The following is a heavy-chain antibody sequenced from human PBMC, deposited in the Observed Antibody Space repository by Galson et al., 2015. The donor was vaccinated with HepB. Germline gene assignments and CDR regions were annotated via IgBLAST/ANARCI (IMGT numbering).Heavy chain of an antibody. CDR1: GFALTIYW. J-gene: IGHJ3*01. D-gene: IGHD3-16*01. Sequence: SLRLSCAVSGFALTIYWMNWVRQAPGKGLEWVASINQHGSEKYHVDSVKGRFTVSRDIAKNSLYLQMDGLRAEDTAVYYCTRGHWALDMWGRGTAVNVSS. CDR2: INQHGSEK. CDR3: TRGHWALDM. V-gene: IGHV3-7*01.